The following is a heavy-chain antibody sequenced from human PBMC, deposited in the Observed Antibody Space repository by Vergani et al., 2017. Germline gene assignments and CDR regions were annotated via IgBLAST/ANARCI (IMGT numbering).Heavy chain of an antibody. CDR3: AGDTHSWQRADR. D-gene: IGHD6-13*01. Sequence: QAQLQESGPGLVKPSETLSLTCHVFGVSVTDYNCNWIRQAPGKGLEWIGALSTTGVATHTSHNPSLKSRVSISVDTSKSQFSLRLTSVTAADSAIYYCAGDTHSWQRADRWGQGLLVSVSS. J-gene: IGHJ5*02. V-gene: IGHV4-59*02. CDR1: GVSVTDYN. CDR2: LSTTGVATHT.